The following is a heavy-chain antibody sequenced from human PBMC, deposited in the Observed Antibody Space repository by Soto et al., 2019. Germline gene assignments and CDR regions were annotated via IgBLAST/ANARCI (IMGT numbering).Heavy chain of an antibody. J-gene: IGHJ3*01. D-gene: IGHD4-17*01. CDR1: GFPFNTYL. CDR3: TRRMTTVTTRWGAFDV. CDR2: ITSGSDSI. V-gene: IGHV3-21*01. Sequence: EVRLVESGGGLVKPGGSLRLSCAASGFPFNTYLMSWVRQAPGKGLEWVSSITSGSDSIYYADSVKGRFTISRDDAKNSLYLQMDSLRAEDTAVYYCTRRMTTVTTRWGAFDVWGQGTMVSVSS.